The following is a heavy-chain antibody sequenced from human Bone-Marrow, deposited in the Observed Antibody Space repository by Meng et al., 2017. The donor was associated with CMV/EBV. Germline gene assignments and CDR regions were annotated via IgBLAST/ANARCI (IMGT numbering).Heavy chain of an antibody. Sequence: GESLKISCAASGFTFSDSAIHWVRQASGKGLEWVGRIRSKANSYETAYAASVKGRFIISRDDSKNTAYLQMNSLRTEDTAVYYCAREYSSSWRIYFDYWGQGTLVTVSS. CDR1: GFTFSDSA. D-gene: IGHD6-13*01. CDR3: AREYSSSWRIYFDY. CDR2: IRSKANSYET. J-gene: IGHJ4*02. V-gene: IGHV3-73*01.